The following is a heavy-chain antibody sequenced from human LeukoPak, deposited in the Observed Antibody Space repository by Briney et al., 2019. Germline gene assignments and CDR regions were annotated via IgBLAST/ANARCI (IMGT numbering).Heavy chain of an antibody. CDR2: IYSGGST. CDR3: ASGSGSYRTPYYYMDV. J-gene: IGHJ6*03. D-gene: IGHD3-10*01. CDR1: GFTVSSNY. Sequence: GGSLRLSCAASGFTVSSNYMSWVRQAPGKGLEWVSVIYSGGSTYYADSVKGRFTISRDNSRNTLYLQMNSLRAEDTAVYYCASGSGSYRTPYYYMDVWGTGTTVTVSS. V-gene: IGHV3-53*01.